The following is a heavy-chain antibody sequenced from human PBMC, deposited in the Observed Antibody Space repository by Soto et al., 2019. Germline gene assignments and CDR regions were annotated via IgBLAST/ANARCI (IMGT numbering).Heavy chain of an antibody. V-gene: IGHV1-8*01. CDR2: MNPNSGNT. CDR1: GYTFTSYD. CDR3: ARGWYGSGSYYSWYYYYYMDV. J-gene: IGHJ6*03. D-gene: IGHD3-10*01. Sequence: APVKVSCKSSGYTFTSYDSNGVRQATGQGREWMGWMNPNSGNTGYAQKFQGRVTMTRNTSISTADMELSSLRSEDTAVYYCARGWYGSGSYYSWYYYYYMDVWGKGTTVTVSS.